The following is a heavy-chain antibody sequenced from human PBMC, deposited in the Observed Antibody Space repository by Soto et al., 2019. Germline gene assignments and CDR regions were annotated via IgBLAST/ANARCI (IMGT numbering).Heavy chain of an antibody. CDR3: ARIASAGSYKTLLDY. CDR1: GYTFTGYY. J-gene: IGHJ4*02. D-gene: IGHD1-26*01. CDR2: INPNSGGT. Sequence: QVRLVQSGAEVKKPGASVKVSCKASGYTFTGYYMHWVRQAPGQGLEWMGWINPNSGGTNYAQKFQGRVTMTRDTSISTDYSELRRRRSDDTAVYYCARIASAGSYKTLLDYWGQGNLVTVSS. V-gene: IGHV1-2*02.